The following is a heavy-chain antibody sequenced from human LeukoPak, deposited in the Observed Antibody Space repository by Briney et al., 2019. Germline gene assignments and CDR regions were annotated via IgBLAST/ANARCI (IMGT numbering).Heavy chain of an antibody. V-gene: IGHV1-69*06. J-gene: IGHJ6*03. CDR1: GGTFSSYA. CDR3: ATFSSGEPTYSSSQPPYYYYMDV. CDR2: IIPIFGTA. D-gene: IGHD6-6*01. Sequence: GASVKVSCKASGGTFSSYAISWVRQAPGQGLEWMGGIIPIFGTANYAQKFQGRVTITADKSTSTAYMELSSLRSEDTAVYYCATFSSGEPTYSSSQPPYYYYMDVWGKGTTVTVSS.